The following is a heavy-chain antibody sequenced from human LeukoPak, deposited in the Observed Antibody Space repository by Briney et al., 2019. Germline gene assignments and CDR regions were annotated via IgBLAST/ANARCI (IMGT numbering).Heavy chain of an antibody. Sequence: GSLRLSCAASGFTVSSNYMNWVRQAPGKGLEWVSVIYGGGNIYYADSVKGRFTISRDNSKNTLYLQMNSLRAEDTAVYYCARGAGYNYPYYFDYWGQGTLVTVSS. CDR1: GFTVSSNY. V-gene: IGHV3-53*01. D-gene: IGHD5-24*01. CDR2: IYGGGNI. J-gene: IGHJ4*02. CDR3: ARGAGYNYPYYFDY.